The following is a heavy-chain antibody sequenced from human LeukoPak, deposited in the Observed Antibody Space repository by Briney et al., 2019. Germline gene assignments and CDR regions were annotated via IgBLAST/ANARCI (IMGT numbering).Heavy chain of an antibody. V-gene: IGHV5-51*01. CDR1: GSPFTNYW. J-gene: IGHJ5*02. D-gene: IGHD6-13*01. Sequence: GGSLQISRKAPGSPFTNYWIGWARQLPGKGLEGMEIIFPGDSDTRYGPSSQGQVTISADKSISTAHLQWTSLKASDTAMYYCARHSMQQVDNWFDPWGQGTLVTVSS. CDR2: IFPGDSDT. CDR3: ARHSMQQVDNWFDP.